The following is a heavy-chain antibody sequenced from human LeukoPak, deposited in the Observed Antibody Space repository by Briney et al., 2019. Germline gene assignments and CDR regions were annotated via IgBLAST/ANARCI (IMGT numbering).Heavy chain of an antibody. CDR2: INQDGSGK. Sequence: GGYLRLSCAASGFTFSTYWMTWVRQAPGKGLEWVASINQDGSGKFYVDSVKGRFTISRDNAQKSLYLEMSSLRAEDTAFYYCARAVTSTEGYWGQGTLVTVSS. CDR3: ARAVTSTEGY. D-gene: IGHD4-17*01. J-gene: IGHJ4*02. CDR1: GFTFSTYW. V-gene: IGHV3-7*03.